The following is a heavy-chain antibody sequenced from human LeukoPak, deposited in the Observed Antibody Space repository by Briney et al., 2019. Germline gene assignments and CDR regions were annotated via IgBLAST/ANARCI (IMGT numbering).Heavy chain of an antibody. CDR2: IFPADCDT. V-gene: IGHV5-51*01. CDR1: GYSFTSYW. D-gene: IGHD2-8*02. J-gene: IGHJ4*02. CDR3: ATASYCTGGSCYFDY. Sequence: GESLKISSCGSGYSFTSYWICWVRRMPGKGLEWLGMIFPADCDTRYSPSFEGQVTISANKSISTAYLQWSSLKASDTAMYYCATASYCTGGSCYFDYWGQGTLVTVSS.